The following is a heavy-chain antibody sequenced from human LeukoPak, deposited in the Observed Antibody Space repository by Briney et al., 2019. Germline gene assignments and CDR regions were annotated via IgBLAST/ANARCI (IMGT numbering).Heavy chain of an antibody. CDR3: ASPIAASDY. J-gene: IGHJ4*02. D-gene: IGHD6-13*01. V-gene: IGHV3-48*04. CDR1: GFTFSSYS. Sequence: GGSLRLSCAASGFTFSSYSMNWVRQAPGKGLEWVSYISSSSSTIYYADSVKGRFTISRDNAKNSLYLQMNSLRAEDTAVYYCASPIAASDYWGQGTLVTVSS. CDR2: ISSSSSTI.